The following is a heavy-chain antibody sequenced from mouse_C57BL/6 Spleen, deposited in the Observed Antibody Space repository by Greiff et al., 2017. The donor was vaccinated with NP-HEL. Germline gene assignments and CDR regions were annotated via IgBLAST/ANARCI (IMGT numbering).Heavy chain of an antibody. CDR3: ARRGIYDGYYVPDY. Sequence: EVQLVESGGGLVKPGGSLKLSCAASGFTFSDYGMHWVRQAPEKGLEWVAYISSGSSTIYYADTVKGRFTISRDNAKNTLFLQMTRRRSEDTAMYYGARRGIYDGYYVPDYWGQGTTLTVSS. J-gene: IGHJ2*01. D-gene: IGHD2-3*01. CDR2: ISSGSSTI. V-gene: IGHV5-17*01. CDR1: GFTFSDYG.